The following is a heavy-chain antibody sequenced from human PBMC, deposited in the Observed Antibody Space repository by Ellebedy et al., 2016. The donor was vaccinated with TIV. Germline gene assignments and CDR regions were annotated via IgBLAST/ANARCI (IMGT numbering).Heavy chain of an antibody. CDR1: GFIFGNYF. J-gene: IGHJ3*01. Sequence: GGSLRLSCAASGFIFGNYFMNWVRQAPGKGLEWVANINQDGSAKYYVDSVKGRFTISRDNAKNSLSLQMNNLGGEDTAVYYCARGWLRGSFDVWGQGTTDIVSS. CDR3: ARGWLRGSFDV. V-gene: IGHV3-7*01. D-gene: IGHD6-19*01. CDR2: INQDGSAK.